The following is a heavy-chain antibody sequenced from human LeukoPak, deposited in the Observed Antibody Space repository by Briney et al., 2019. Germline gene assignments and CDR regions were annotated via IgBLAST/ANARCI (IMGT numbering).Heavy chain of an antibody. V-gene: IGHV4-4*02. J-gene: IGHJ6*04. CDR1: GGSISSSNW. CDR3: ARTYYDISTGYFYGMDV. D-gene: IGHD3-9*01. Sequence: PSETLSLTCAVSGGSISSSNWWSWVRQPPGKGLEWIGEIYHSGSTNCNPSLKSRVTISVDKSKNQFSLKLSSVTAADTAVYYCARTYYDISTGYFYGMDVWGKGTTVTVSS. CDR2: IYHSGST.